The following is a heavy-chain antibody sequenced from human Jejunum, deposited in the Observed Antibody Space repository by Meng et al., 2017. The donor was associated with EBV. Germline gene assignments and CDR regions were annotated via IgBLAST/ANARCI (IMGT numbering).Heavy chain of an antibody. CDR1: GFTFSSYW. J-gene: IGHJ4*02. Sequence: QLVESGVALVKPGGSLRLSCAASGFTFSSYWMHWVCQAPGKGLVWVSRINEDGRITTYADSVKGRFTISRDNTKNTLYLQMNSLRAEDTAVYFCSRDLVGSADDWGQGTLVTVSS. CDR3: SRDLVGSADD. D-gene: IGHD6-25*01. CDR2: INEDGRIT. V-gene: IGHV3-74*01.